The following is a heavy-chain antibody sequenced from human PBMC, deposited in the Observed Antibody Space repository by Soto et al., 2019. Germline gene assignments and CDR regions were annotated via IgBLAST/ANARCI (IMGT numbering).Heavy chain of an antibody. D-gene: IGHD4-4*01. V-gene: IGHV4-59*01. CDR3: ARVSMSTVSWGFDP. J-gene: IGHJ5*02. Sequence: PSETLSLTCAVSGDSITSNHWNWIRQPPGRGLEWIGYIYNSGTTKYHPSLKSRVIISVDTSKNQLSLKLSSVTAADTAVYYCARVSMSTVSWGFDPWGQGTLVTVSS. CDR1: GDSITSNH. CDR2: IYNSGTT.